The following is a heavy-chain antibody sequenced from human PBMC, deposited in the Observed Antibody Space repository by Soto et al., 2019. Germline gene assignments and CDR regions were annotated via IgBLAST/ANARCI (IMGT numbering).Heavy chain of an antibody. Sequence: EVQLVESGGGLVQPGGSLRLSCAASGFTFSGYWMSWVRQAPGKGLEWVANIKQDGSEKYYVDSVKGRFTISRDNAKNSLYLIMNSLRAEDAAVYYCAKNNRYCSSTNCFVFDYWGQGTLFTVSS. CDR2: IKQDGSEK. CDR3: AKNNRYCSSTNCFVFDY. D-gene: IGHD2-2*01. CDR1: GFTFSGYW. V-gene: IGHV3-7*01. J-gene: IGHJ4*02.